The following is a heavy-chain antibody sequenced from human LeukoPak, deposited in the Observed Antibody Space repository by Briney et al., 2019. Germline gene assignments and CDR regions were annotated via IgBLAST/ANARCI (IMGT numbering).Heavy chain of an antibody. CDR3: AKDLPRIAVAPPNDAFDI. CDR1: GFTFSSYA. D-gene: IGHD6-19*01. Sequence: GGSLRLSCAASGFTFSSYAMSWVRQAPGKGLEWVSAISGSGGSTYYADSVKGRFTISRDNSENTLYLQMNSLRAEDTAVYYCAKDLPRIAVAPPNDAFDIWGQGTMVTVSS. J-gene: IGHJ3*02. CDR2: ISGSGGST. V-gene: IGHV3-23*01.